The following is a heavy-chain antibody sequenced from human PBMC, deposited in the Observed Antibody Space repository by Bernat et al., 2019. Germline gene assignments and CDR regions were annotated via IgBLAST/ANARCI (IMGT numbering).Heavy chain of an antibody. CDR1: GFTFSSYW. J-gene: IGHJ4*02. V-gene: IGHV3-7*01. CDR2: IKQDGSEK. Sequence: EVQLVESGGGLVQPGGSLRLSCAASGFTFSSYWMSWVRQAPGKGLEWVANIKQDGSEKYYVDSVKGRFTISRDSSKNTLYLQMNSLRAEDTAVYYCARDRGEGSFDYWGQGTLVTVSS. D-gene: IGHD3-10*01. CDR3: ARDRGEGSFDY.